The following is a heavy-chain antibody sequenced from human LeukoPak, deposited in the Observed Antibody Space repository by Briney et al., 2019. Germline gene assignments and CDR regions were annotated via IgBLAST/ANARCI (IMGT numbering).Heavy chain of an antibody. Sequence: SETLSLTCALYARSLSGYYWSWLRHPPGKGLGWIGEIHDSGSTNYNQNLKSRVTISVDTSKNQVSLKLRSVTAADTAVYYCARGRRWFGENYMDVWGKGTTVTVSS. D-gene: IGHD3-10*01. J-gene: IGHJ6*03. V-gene: IGHV4-34*01. CDR3: ARGRRWFGENYMDV. CDR2: IHDSGST. CDR1: ARSLSGYY.